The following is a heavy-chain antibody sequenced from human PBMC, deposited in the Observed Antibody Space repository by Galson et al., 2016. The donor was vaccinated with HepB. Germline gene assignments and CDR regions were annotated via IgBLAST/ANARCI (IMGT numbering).Heavy chain of an antibody. CDR3: ARRNGDSSSWYILDY. Sequence: QSGAEVKKPGESLKISCKGSGYSFSNYWIAWVRQMPGKGLEWMGLIYPGDSDTRYSPSFQGQVTISADKSISTAYLQWSSLKASDTAMYYCARRNGDSSSWYILDYWGQGTLVTVSS. D-gene: IGHD6-13*01. CDR1: GYSFSNYW. V-gene: IGHV5-51*01. J-gene: IGHJ4*02. CDR2: IYPGDSDT.